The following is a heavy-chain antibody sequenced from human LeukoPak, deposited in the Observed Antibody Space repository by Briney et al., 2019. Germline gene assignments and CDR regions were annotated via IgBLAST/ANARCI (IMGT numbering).Heavy chain of an antibody. Sequence: SETLSLTCTVSGGSISSSSYYWGWIRQPPGKGLEWIGSIYYSGSTYYNPSLKSRVTISVDTSKNQFSLKLSSVTAADTAVYYCASTALRYCSSTSCFTPHYFDYWGQGTLVTVSS. V-gene: IGHV4-39*01. CDR3: ASTALRYCSSTSCFTPHYFDY. D-gene: IGHD2-2*01. J-gene: IGHJ4*02. CDR2: IYYSGST. CDR1: GGSISSSSYY.